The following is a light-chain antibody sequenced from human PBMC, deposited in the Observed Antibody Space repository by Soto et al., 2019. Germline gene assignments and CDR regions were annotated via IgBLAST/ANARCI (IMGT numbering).Light chain of an antibody. CDR1: QSVSSTY. Sequence: EIVLTQSPGTLSLSPGERATLSCRASQSVSSTYLAWYQRKPGQAPRLLIYGASRRATGIPDRFSGSGSGTDFTFTISRLEPEDCAVYDCQQYGSSPPYSFGQRTKLEIK. J-gene: IGKJ2*03. CDR2: GAS. CDR3: QQYGSSPPYS. V-gene: IGKV3-20*01.